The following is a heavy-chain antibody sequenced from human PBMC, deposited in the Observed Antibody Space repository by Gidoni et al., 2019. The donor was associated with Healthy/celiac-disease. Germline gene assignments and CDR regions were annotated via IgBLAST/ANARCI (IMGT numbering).Heavy chain of an antibody. CDR3: ARGPRGSYFN. Sequence: QVQLQQWGAGLLKPSETLSLTCAVYGGSFSGYYWSWIRQPPGKGLEWIGEINHSGSTNYNPSLKSRVTISVDTSKNQFSLKLSSVTAADTAVYYCARGPRGSYFNWGQGTLVTVSS. D-gene: IGHD1-26*01. J-gene: IGHJ4*02. CDR2: INHSGST. CDR1: GGSFSGYY. V-gene: IGHV4-34*01.